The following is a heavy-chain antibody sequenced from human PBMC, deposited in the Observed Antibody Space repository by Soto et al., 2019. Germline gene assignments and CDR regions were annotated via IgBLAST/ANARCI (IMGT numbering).Heavy chain of an antibody. V-gene: IGHV3-33*01. CDR1: GFTFSSYG. CDR2: IWYDGSNK. CDR3: ARDGSGYELYYFDY. D-gene: IGHD5-12*01. J-gene: IGHJ4*02. Sequence: PGGSLRLSCAASGFTFSSYGMHWVRQAPGKGLEWVAVIWYDGSNKYYADSVKGRFTISRDNSKNTLYLQMNSLRAEDTAVYYCARDGSGYELYYFDYWGQGTLVTVSS.